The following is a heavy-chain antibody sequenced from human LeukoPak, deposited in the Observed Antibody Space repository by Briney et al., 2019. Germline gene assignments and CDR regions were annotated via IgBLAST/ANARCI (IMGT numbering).Heavy chain of an antibody. CDR3: ARDQESITMVRGVISD. CDR2: TSSSSSTI. J-gene: IGHJ4*02. CDR1: GFTFSSYS. V-gene: IGHV3-48*01. D-gene: IGHD3-10*01. Sequence: GGSLRLSCAASGFTFSSYSMNWVRQAPGKGLEWVTYTSSSSSTIYYADSVKGRFTISRDNAKNSLYLQMNSLRAEDTAVYYCARDQESITMVRGVISDWGQGTLVTVSS.